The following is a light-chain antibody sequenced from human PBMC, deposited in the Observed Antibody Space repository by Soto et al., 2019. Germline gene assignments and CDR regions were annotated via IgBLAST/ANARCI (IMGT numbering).Light chain of an antibody. J-gene: IGKJ4*01. CDR2: SAS. CDR3: QQLNSLPLP. V-gene: IGKV1-9*01. CDR1: RGISSD. Sequence: DIQFTQSPSSLSASVGDRVTITGRSSRGISSDFAWYQQRPGKDPKLRISSASTVQSRVPSRFSGSGSGTAFTLTICYLQSEGVATYYCQQLNSLPLPFGGGTQVEIK.